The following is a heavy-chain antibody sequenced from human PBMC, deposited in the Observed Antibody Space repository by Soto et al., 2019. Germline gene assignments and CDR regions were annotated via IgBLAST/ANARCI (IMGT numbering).Heavy chain of an antibody. V-gene: IGHV1-8*01. CDR2: MNPNSGNT. CDR1: GYTFTSYD. J-gene: IGHJ6*02. D-gene: IGHD2-2*02. CDR3: ATTPWYCSSTSCYTYDYYYGMDV. Sequence: QVQLVQSGAEVTKPGASVKVSCKASGYTFTSYDINWVRQATGQGLEWMVWMNPNSGNTGYAQKFQGRVTMTRNTSISTAYMELSSLRSEDTAVYYCATTPWYCSSTSCYTYDYYYGMDVWGQGTTVTVSS.